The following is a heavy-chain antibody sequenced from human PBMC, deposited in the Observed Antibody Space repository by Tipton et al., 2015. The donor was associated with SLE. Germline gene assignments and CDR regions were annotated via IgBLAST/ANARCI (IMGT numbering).Heavy chain of an antibody. CDR2: INHSGST. J-gene: IGHJ3*02. V-gene: IGHV4-34*01. D-gene: IGHD2-15*01. Sequence: LRLSCAVYGGSFSGYYWSWIRQPPGKGLEWIGEINHSGSTNYNPYLKNRVTISVNTSKNQFSLKLSSVTAADTAVYYCARRISAFDIWGQGTMVTVSS. CDR1: GGSFSGYY. CDR3: ARRISAFDI.